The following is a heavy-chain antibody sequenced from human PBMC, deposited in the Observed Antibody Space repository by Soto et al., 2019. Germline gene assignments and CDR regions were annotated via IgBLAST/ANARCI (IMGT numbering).Heavy chain of an antibody. Sequence: GGSLRHSCAASGFTFSSYGMHWVRQAPGKGLEWVAVIWYDGSNKYYADSVKGRFTISRDNSKNTLYLQMNSLRAEDTAVYYCASSCFGIAAAGTGPDAFDIWGQGTMVTVSS. CDR2: IWYDGSNK. J-gene: IGHJ3*02. CDR3: ASSCFGIAAAGTGPDAFDI. CDR1: GFTFSSYG. V-gene: IGHV3-33*01. D-gene: IGHD6-13*01.